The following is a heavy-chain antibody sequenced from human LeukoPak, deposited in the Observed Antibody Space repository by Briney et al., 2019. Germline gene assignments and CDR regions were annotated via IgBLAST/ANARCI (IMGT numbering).Heavy chain of an antibody. CDR2: GTGIGGNI. V-gene: IGHV3-23*01. CDR1: GFTFSDYA. Sequence: GVSLRLSCAASGFTFSDYAISWVRQSPGKGLECVSAGTGIGGNIYYADSVKGGFTISKDTSKHTLYLQINSLRGEDRPVYYCAKRGQYDGSGLRAAFDYWGEGTLVSVSS. CDR3: AKRGQYDGSGLRAAFDY. J-gene: IGHJ4*02. D-gene: IGHD3-22*01.